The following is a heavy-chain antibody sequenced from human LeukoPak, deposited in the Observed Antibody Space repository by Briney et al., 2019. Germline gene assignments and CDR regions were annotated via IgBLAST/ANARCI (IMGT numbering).Heavy chain of an antibody. J-gene: IGHJ3*02. V-gene: IGHV3-23*01. CDR2: IDAAGT. CDR3: AKNRGPLDI. Sequence: GGSLRLSCAASGFTFSDFAMTWVRQATGKGLEWVSSIDAAGTYYADSVKGRFTMSRDNSKNTVYLQLNSLRVDDTAVYYCAKNRGPLDIRGQGTMVIVSS. CDR1: GFTFSDFA. D-gene: IGHD3-10*01.